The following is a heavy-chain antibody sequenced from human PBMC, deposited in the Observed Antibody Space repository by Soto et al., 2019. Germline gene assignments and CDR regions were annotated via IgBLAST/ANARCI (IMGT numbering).Heavy chain of an antibody. CDR1: GGSITSDTFY. CDR2: IYYRGST. CDR3: ARQKYNWNDFFDS. D-gene: IGHD1-1*01. J-gene: IGHJ4*01. V-gene: IGHV4-39*01. Sequence: SETLSLTCSVSGGSITSDTFYWGWVRLPPGKGLEWIGTIYYRGSTYYSPSLKSRSTISVDTSKNQFSLKLTSVTAADTAVYFCARQKYNWNDFFDSWGHGTLVTVSS.